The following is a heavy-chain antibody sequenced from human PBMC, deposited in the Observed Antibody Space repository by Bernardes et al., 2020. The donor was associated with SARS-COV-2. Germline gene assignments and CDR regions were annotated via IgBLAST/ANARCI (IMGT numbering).Heavy chain of an antibody. D-gene: IGHD3-10*01. CDR1: GFSLSPSGVG. CDR3: AHRNLWFGGASYDY. J-gene: IGHJ4*02. V-gene: IGHV2-5*02. Sequence: SGSTLLKPTQTLTLTCPFSGFSLSPSGVGVGWIRQPPGKALEWLALIYWDDDKRYSQSLKSRLTITKDTSKNQVVLTMTNMDPVDTATYYCAHRNLWFGGASYDYWGQGTLVTVSS. CDR2: IYWDDDK.